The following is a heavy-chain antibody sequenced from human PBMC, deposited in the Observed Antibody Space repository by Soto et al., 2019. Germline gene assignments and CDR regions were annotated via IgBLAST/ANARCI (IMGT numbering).Heavy chain of an antibody. J-gene: IGHJ6*02. V-gene: IGHV3-33*01. CDR2: IWYDGSNK. CDR3: ARDKAPYYYYGMDV. CDR1: GFTFSSYG. Sequence: LRLSCAASGFTFSSYGMHWVRQAPGKGLEWVAVIWYDGSNKYYADSVKGRFTISRDNSKNTLYLQMNSLRAEDTAVYYCARDKAPYYYYGMDVWGQGTTVTVSS.